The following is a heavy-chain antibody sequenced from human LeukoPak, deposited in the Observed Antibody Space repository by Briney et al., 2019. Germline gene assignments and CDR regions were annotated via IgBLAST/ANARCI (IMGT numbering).Heavy chain of an antibody. CDR1: GFTFSSYW. V-gene: IGHV3-7*01. CDR3: ARDGLFGPGGVRAFDY. D-gene: IGHD3-10*02. Sequence: PGGSLRLSCAASGFTFSSYWMSWVRQAPGKGLEWVANIKQDGSEKYYVDSVKGRFTISRDKAKNSLYLQMNSLRAEDTAVYYCARDGLFGPGGVRAFDYWGQGTLVTVSS. J-gene: IGHJ4*02. CDR2: IKQDGSEK.